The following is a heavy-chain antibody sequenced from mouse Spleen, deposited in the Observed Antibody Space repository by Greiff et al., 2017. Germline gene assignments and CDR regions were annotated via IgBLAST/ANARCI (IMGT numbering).Heavy chain of an antibody. J-gene: IGHJ2*01. CDR2: IYPGDGDT. D-gene: IGHD2-4*01. CDR3: ARSTMILYFDY. CDR1: GYAFSSSW. V-gene: IGHV1-82*01. Sequence: VQLQQSGPELVKPGASVKISCKASGYAFSSSWMNWVKQRPGKGLEWIGRIYPGDGDTNYNGKFKGKATLTADKSSSTAYMKISSLTSEDSAVYFCARSTMILYFDYWGQGTTLTVSS.